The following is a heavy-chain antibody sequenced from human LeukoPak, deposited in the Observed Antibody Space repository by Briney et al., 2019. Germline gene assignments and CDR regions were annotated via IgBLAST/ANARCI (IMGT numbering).Heavy chain of an antibody. D-gene: IGHD3-22*01. Sequence: ASVRVSCRASGYTFTGYYMHWVRQAPGQGLEWMGWISAYNGNTNYAQKLQGRVTMTTDTSTSTAYMELRSLRSDDTAVYYCARGYYYDSSGSNFDYWGQGTLVTVSS. CDR3: ARGYYYDSSGSNFDY. V-gene: IGHV1-18*04. J-gene: IGHJ4*02. CDR1: GYTFTGYY. CDR2: ISAYNGNT.